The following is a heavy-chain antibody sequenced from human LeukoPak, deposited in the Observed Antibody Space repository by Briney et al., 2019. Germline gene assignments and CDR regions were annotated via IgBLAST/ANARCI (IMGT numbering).Heavy chain of an antibody. J-gene: IGHJ4*02. Sequence: GGSLRLSCAASGFTFSSYEMNWVRQAPGKGLEWVSYISSSGSTIYYADSVKGRFTISRDNAKNSLYLQMNSLRAEDTAVYYCARVGDMRFIYRGFDYWGQGTLVTVSS. CDR2: ISSSGSTI. V-gene: IGHV3-48*03. CDR3: ARVGDMRFIYRGFDY. D-gene: IGHD3-16*01. CDR1: GFTFSSYE.